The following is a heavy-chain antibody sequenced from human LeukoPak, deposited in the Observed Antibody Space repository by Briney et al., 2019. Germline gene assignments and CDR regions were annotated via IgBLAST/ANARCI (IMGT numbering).Heavy chain of an antibody. J-gene: IGHJ4*02. CDR1: GGSFSGYY. Sequence: PSETLSLTCAVYGGSFSGYYWSWIREPPGKGLEWIGEINHSGSTNYNPSLKSRVTISVDTSKNQFSLKLSSVTAADTAVYYCARGSPVTMVQGVPYFDYWGQGTLVTVSS. V-gene: IGHV4-34*01. CDR2: INHSGST. CDR3: ARGSPVTMVQGVPYFDY. D-gene: IGHD3-10*01.